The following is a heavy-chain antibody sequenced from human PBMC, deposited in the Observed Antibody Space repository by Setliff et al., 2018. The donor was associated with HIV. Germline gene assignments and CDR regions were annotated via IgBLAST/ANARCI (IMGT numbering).Heavy chain of an antibody. CDR3: ARLRQWLAFFDS. V-gene: IGHV4-39*01. D-gene: IGHD6-19*01. CDR2: MYYSGNT. J-gene: IGHJ4*02. CDR1: GGYVSSKSYY. Sequence: SETLSLTCNVSGGYVSSKSYYWAWIRQPPGKGLEWIGTMYYSGNTYYSPSLKSRVTITADSSKNQLSLKLTSVTAADTAVYYCARLRQWLAFFDSWGQGTLVTVSS.